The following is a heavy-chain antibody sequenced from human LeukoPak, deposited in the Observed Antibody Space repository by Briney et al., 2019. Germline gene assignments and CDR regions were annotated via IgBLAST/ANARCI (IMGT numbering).Heavy chain of an antibody. CDR2: ISSSSSTI. CDR3: ARGYSSGRSAVDY. D-gene: IGHD6-19*01. Sequence: PGGSLRLSCAASGFTFSSYSMNWVRQAPGKGLEWVSYISSSSSTIYYADSVKGRFTISRDNAQNSLYLQMNSLRAEDTAVYYCARGYSSGRSAVDYWGQGTLVTVSS. V-gene: IGHV3-48*04. J-gene: IGHJ4*02. CDR1: GFTFSSYS.